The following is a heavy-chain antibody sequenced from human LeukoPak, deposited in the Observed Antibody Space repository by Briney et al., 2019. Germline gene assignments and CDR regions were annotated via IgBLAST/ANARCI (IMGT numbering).Heavy chain of an antibody. Sequence: PGGSLRLSCAASGFTFSSYWMSWVRQAPGKGLEWVSSISSSSSYIYYADSVKGRFTISRDNAKNSLYLQMNSLRAEDTAIYYCAKAAYCSGGSCYSFDYWGQGTLVTVSS. CDR1: GFTFSSYW. D-gene: IGHD2-15*01. J-gene: IGHJ4*02. CDR3: AKAAYCSGGSCYSFDY. CDR2: ISSSSSYI. V-gene: IGHV3-21*04.